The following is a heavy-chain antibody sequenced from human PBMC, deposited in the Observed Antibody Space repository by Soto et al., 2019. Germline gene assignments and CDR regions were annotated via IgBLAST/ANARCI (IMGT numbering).Heavy chain of an antibody. V-gene: IGHV4-31*03. CDR3: ARGLSGYFARFDP. D-gene: IGHD5-12*01. CDR2: IYYSGST. CDR1: GGSISSGGYY. J-gene: IGHJ5*02. Sequence: SETLSLTCTVSGGSISSGGYYWSWIRQHPGKGLEWIGYIYYSGSTYYNPSLKSRVTISVDTSKNQFSLKLSSVTAADTAVYYCARGLSGYFARFDPWGQGTLVTVSS.